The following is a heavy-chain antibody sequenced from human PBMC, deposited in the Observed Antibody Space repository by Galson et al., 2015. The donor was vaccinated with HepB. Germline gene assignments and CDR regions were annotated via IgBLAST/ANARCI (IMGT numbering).Heavy chain of an antibody. CDR3: ARATVVRGVIMKYYFDY. CDR1: GFTFNDYY. Sequence: SLRLSCAASGFTFNDYYVDWVRQAAGKGLEWVGRIRNKGKSYTTEYAASVKGRFTISRDESMNSLYLQMNSLKSEDTAVYYCARATVVRGVIMKYYFDYWGQGTLVTVSS. D-gene: IGHD3-10*01. V-gene: IGHV3-72*01. CDR2: IRNKGKSYTT. J-gene: IGHJ4*02.